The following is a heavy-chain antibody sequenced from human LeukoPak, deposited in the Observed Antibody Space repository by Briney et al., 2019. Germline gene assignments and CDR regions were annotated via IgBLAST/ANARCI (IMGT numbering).Heavy chain of an antibody. D-gene: IGHD3-16*01. J-gene: IGHJ4*02. CDR3: ARSRGPNTFGGVHDY. Sequence: GGSLRLSCAASGFAFSTYAMSWVRQAPGKGLEWVSGISGSGGSTYYADSVKGRFTISRDNSKNTLYLQMNSLRAEDTAVYYCARSRGPNTFGGVHDYWGQGTLVTVSS. CDR2: ISGSGGST. CDR1: GFAFSTYA. V-gene: IGHV3-23*01.